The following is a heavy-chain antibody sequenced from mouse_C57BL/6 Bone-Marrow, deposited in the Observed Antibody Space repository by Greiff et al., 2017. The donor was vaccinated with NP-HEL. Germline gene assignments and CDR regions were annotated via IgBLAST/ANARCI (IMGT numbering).Heavy chain of an antibody. CDR1: GYSFTDYN. V-gene: IGHV1-39*01. CDR3: ARSDYGSSLYYFDY. Sequence: EVQLVESGPELVKPGASVKISCKASGYSFTDYNMNWVKQSNGKSLEWIGVINPNYGTTSYNQKFKGKATLTVDQSSSTAYMQLNSLTSEDSAVYYCARSDYGSSLYYFDYWGQGTTLTVSS. J-gene: IGHJ2*01. D-gene: IGHD1-1*01. CDR2: INPNYGTT.